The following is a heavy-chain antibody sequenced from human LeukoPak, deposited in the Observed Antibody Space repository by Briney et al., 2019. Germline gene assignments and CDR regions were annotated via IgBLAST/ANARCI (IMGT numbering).Heavy chain of an antibody. Sequence: GGSLRLSCAASGFTFSSYWMTWVRQAPGKGLEWVANIKPDGSEKYYVDSVKGRFTISRDNSKKTVYLQMSSLTIEDTAVYYCAKEPGEGGSAFDYWGQGTLVTVYS. D-gene: IGHD3-16*01. CDR2: IKPDGSEK. J-gene: IGHJ4*02. CDR3: AKEPGEGGSAFDY. CDR1: GFTFSSYW. V-gene: IGHV3-7*01.